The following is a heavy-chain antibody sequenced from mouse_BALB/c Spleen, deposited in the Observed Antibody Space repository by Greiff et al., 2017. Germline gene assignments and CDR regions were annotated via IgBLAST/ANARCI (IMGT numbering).Heavy chain of an antibody. V-gene: IGHV3-2*02. J-gene: IGHJ1*01. D-gene: IGHD2-14*01. Sequence: DVQLQESGPGLVKPSQSLSLTCTVTGYSITSDYAWNWIRQFPGNKLEWMGYISYSGSTSYNPSLKSRISITRDTSKNQFFLQLNSVTTEDTATYYCAKAYRYGRYFDVWGAGTTVTVSS. CDR2: ISYSGST. CDR3: AKAYRYGRYFDV. CDR1: GYSITSDYA.